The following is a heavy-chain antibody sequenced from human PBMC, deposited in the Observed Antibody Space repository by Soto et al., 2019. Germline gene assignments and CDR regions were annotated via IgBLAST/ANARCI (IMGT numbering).Heavy chain of an antibody. V-gene: IGHV3-53*01. CDR3: ARSTYYDILTGSYYYYAMDV. CDR1: GFTVGSNY. J-gene: IGHJ6*02. Sequence: PWGSLRLSCAASGFTVGSNYMIWVRQAPGKGLEWVSVIYSEGTPYYADSVKGRFTISRENSNNTLYLHMNNLRAEDTAVYYCARSTYYDILTGSYYYYAMDVWGQGTTVTVSS. CDR2: IYSEGTP. D-gene: IGHD3-9*01.